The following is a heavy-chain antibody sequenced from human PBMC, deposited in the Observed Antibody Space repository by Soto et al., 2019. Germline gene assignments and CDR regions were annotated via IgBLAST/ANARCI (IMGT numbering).Heavy chain of an antibody. J-gene: IGHJ4*02. CDR1: GFTFSSHA. D-gene: IGHD2-15*01. V-gene: IGHV3-23*01. Sequence: EVQLLESGGGLVQPGGALRLSCAASGFTFSSHAMSWVRQAPGKGLEWVSSISAGGDGAHYADSVKGRFTISRANSNNTLYLQMNSLRTEDTAVYYCARDLWWYLHWGQGTLVTVSS. CDR2: ISAGGDGA. CDR3: ARDLWWYLH.